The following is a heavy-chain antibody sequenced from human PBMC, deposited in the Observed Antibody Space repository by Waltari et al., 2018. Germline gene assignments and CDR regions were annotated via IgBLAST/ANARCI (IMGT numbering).Heavy chain of an antibody. CDR1: GGSISSYY. Sequence: QVQLQESGPGLVKPSETLSLTCTVSGGSISSYYWSWIRQPPGKGLEWIGYIYYSGSTNYTPALTSRVTISVDTSKNQFSLKLSSVTAADTAVYYCARDPTVYYYDSSGYKGAFDIWGQGTMVTVSS. CDR2: IYYSGST. V-gene: IGHV4-59*01. J-gene: IGHJ3*02. D-gene: IGHD3-22*01. CDR3: ARDPTVYYYDSSGYKGAFDI.